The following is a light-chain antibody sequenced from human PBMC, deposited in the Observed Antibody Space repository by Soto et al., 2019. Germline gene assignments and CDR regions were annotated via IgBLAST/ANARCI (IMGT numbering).Light chain of an antibody. V-gene: IGKV3-11*01. CDR3: QHRSNWPLT. J-gene: IGKJ4*01. Sequence: EIVLTQSPAPLSLFPGERATLSCRASQSVSSYLAWYQHKPGQAPRLLIYDASNRASGIPARFSGSGSGTDFTLTISSLEPEDFAVYYCQHRSNWPLTFGGGTKVEIK. CDR2: DAS. CDR1: QSVSSY.